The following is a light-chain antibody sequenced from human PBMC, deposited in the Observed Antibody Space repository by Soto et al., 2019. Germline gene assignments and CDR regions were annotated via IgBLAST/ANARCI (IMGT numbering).Light chain of an antibody. CDR3: QSYDSSLGGSV. CDR2: GNI. Sequence: QSVLTQPPSVSGAPGQTVTISCTGGSSNIGALFDVHWYQQLPGAAPKLLIYGNINRPSGVPDRFSGSKSGTSASLAITGLRGEDEADYYCQSYDSSLGGSVFGTGTKLTVL. J-gene: IGLJ1*01. CDR1: SSNIGALFD. V-gene: IGLV1-40*01.